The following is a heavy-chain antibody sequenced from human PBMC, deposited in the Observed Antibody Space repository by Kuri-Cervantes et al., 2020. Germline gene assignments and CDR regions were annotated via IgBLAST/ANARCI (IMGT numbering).Heavy chain of an antibody. J-gene: IGHJ4*02. CDR3: ANEYYYDSSGYYPGY. CDR1: GFTFSSYW. D-gene: IGHD3-22*01. V-gene: IGHV3-7*01. CDR2: IKQDGSEK. Sequence: ETLSLTCAASGFTFSSYWMSWVRQAPGKGLEWVANIKQDGSEKYYVDSVKGRFTISRDNAKNSLYLQMNSLRAEDTAVYYCANEYYYDSSGYYPGYWGQGTLVTVSS.